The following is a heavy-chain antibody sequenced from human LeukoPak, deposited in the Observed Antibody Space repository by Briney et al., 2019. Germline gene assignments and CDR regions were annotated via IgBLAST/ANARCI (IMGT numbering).Heavy chain of an antibody. D-gene: IGHD2-21*01. Sequence: SETLSLTCSVSGGSIRSGDHHWAWVRQPPGKGLEFIGSLDESGRPYYNRPLKSRVSISGDTSGKQFSLKLSSVTAADTAFYYCARDAGGDFDYWGQGTLVTVSS. V-gene: IGHV4-39*07. CDR3: ARDAGGDFDY. J-gene: IGHJ4*02. CDR1: GGSIRSGDHH. CDR2: LDESGRP.